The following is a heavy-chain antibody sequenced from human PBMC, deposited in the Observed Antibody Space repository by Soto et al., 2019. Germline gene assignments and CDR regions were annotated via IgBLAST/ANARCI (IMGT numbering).Heavy chain of an antibody. CDR3: ARGVWDSSGWDAFDI. Sequence: QVQLQESGPGLVKPSETLSLTCTVSGGSISSYYWSWIRQPPGKGLEWIGYIYYGGSTNYNPSLKSRVPIXXDXSXXQFSLKLSSVTAADTAVYYCARGVWDSSGWDAFDIWGQGTMVTVSS. V-gene: IGHV4-59*01. CDR2: IYYGGST. CDR1: GGSISSYY. D-gene: IGHD3-22*01. J-gene: IGHJ3*02.